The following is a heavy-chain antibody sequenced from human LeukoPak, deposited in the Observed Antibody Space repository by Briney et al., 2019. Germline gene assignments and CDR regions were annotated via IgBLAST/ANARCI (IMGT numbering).Heavy chain of an antibody. CDR1: GFTVSSKY. CDR2: IHSGGST. J-gene: IGHJ4*02. D-gene: IGHD6-19*01. CDR3: ARGVAVAGTIYFDY. Sequence: GGSLRLSCAASGFTVSSKYMSWGRQAPGKGLEWVSVIHSGGSTYYADSVKGRFTISRDNSKNTLYIQMNSLRAEDTAVYYCARGVAVAGTIYFDYWGQGTLVTVSS. V-gene: IGHV3-53*01.